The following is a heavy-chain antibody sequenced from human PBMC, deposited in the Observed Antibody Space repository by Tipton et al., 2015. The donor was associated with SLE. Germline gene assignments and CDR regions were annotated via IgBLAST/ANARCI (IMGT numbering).Heavy chain of an antibody. CDR3: ARGSWGGSYYCYYYYMDG. J-gene: IGHJ6*03. D-gene: IGHD1-26*01. V-gene: IGHV4-34*01. Sequence: KPSETLSLTCAVYGGSFSGYYWSWIRQSPGKGLEWIGEINHSGSTYYKPSLKSRVTISLDTSKNQFSLKLSSVTAADTAVYYCARGSWGGSYYCYYYYMDGWGKGTTVPVSS. CDR2: INHSGST. CDR1: GGSFSGYY.